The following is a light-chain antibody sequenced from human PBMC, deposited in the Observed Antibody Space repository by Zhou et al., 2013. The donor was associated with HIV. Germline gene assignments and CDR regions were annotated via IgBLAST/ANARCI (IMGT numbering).Light chain of an antibody. V-gene: IGKV1-5*03. CDR2: QAS. CDR3: QNYNSAPTWT. J-gene: IGKJ1*01. Sequence: DIQMTQSPSTLSASLGDRVTVTCRASQNISSWLAWYQQKPRKPPKLLIYQASSLQNAVPSRFSGGGSGTDFTLTISSLQPEDVATFYCQNYNSAPTWTFGQGTKVEIK. CDR1: QNISSW.